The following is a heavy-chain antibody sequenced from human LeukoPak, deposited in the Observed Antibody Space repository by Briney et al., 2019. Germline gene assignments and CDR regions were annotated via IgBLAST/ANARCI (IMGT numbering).Heavy chain of an antibody. CDR1: TFTFSSYT. CDR2: ISSSSTYI. CDR3: AKDMGATRGSAFDI. Sequence: GGSLRLSCAASTFTFSSYTMNWVRQAPGKGLEWVSSISSSSTYIYYADSVKGRFTISRDNAKNSLYLQMNSLRAEDMALYYCAKDMGATRGSAFDIWGQGTMVTVSS. D-gene: IGHD1-26*01. V-gene: IGHV3-21*04. J-gene: IGHJ3*02.